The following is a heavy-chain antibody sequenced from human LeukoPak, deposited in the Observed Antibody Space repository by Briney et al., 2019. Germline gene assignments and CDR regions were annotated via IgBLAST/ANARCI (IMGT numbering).Heavy chain of an antibody. J-gene: IGHJ1*01. CDR3: V. CDR1: SASISSSPYF. Sequence: SETLSLTCTVSSASISSSPYFWGWIRQSPGTGLEWIGSISYSGTTYYNPSLKSRVTKSVDTSKNHFSLKLTSVTAADTAVYYKVWGQGTLVTVSS. V-gene: IGHV4-39*02. CDR2: ISYSGTT.